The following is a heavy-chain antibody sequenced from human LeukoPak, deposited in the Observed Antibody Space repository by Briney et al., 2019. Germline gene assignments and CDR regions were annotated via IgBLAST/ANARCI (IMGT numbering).Heavy chain of an antibody. J-gene: IGHJ4*02. D-gene: IGHD4-17*01. Sequence: ASVKVSCKAYGYTFTGFYIHWVRQAPGQGLEWMGWINPNSGGTNYAQKFQDRVTMTRDTSISTAYMELSRLRSDDTAMYYCASLGGGSTVTTYLNYWGQGTLVTVSS. CDR3: ASLGGGSTVTTYLNY. V-gene: IGHV1-2*02. CDR1: GYTFTGFY. CDR2: INPNSGGT.